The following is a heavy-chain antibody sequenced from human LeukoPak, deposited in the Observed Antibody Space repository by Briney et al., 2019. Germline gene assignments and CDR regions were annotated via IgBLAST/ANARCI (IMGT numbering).Heavy chain of an antibody. CDR2: MNPNSGNT. D-gene: IGHD2-2*01. CDR3: ARGVGVVPAANYYYMDV. J-gene: IGHJ6*03. Sequence: GASVKVSCKASGYTFTSYDINWVRQATGQGLEWMGWMNPNSGNTGYAQKFQGRVTITRNTSISTAYMELSSLRSEDTAVYYCARGVGVVPAANYYYMDVWGKGTTVTVSS. CDR1: GYTFTSYD. V-gene: IGHV1-8*03.